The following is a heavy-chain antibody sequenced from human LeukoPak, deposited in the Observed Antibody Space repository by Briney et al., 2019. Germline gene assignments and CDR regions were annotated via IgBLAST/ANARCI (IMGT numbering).Heavy chain of an antibody. D-gene: IGHD6-13*01. CDR3: ARGPVGYSSSWRYNWFDP. CDR2: INHSGST. V-gene: IGHV4-34*01. J-gene: IGHJ5*02. CDR1: GGSFSGYY. Sequence: SETLSLTCAVYGGSFSGYYWSWIRQPPGKGLEWIGEINHSGSTNYNPSLKSRVTISVDTSKNQFSLKLSSVTAADTAVYYCARGPVGYSSSWRYNWFDPWGQGTLVTVSS.